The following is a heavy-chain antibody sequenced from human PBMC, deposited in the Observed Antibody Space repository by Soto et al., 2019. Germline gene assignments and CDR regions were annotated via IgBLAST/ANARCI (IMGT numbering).Heavy chain of an antibody. Sequence: SETLSLTCTVSGGSISSGGYYWSWIRQHPGKGLEWIGYIYYSGSTYYNPSLRSRVTISVDTSKNQFSLKLSFVTAADTAVYYCPSRKRDSSGYRGGVNNEYFQHWGQGTLVTVSS. CDR3: PSRKRDSSGYRGGVNNEYFQH. J-gene: IGHJ1*01. CDR1: GGSISSGGYY. V-gene: IGHV4-31*03. D-gene: IGHD3-22*01. CDR2: IYYSGST.